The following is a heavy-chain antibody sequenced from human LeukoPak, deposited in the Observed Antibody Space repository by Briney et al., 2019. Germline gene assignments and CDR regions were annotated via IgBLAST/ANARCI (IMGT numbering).Heavy chain of an antibody. Sequence: PGGSLRLSCAASGFTFSSYVMSWVRQAPGKGLEWVSAISGSGGSTYYADSVKGRFTISRDNSKNTLYLQMNSLRAEDTAVYYCALAAAGYTAFFDYWGQGTLVTVSS. D-gene: IGHD6-13*01. V-gene: IGHV3-23*01. CDR2: ISGSGGST. J-gene: IGHJ4*02. CDR1: GFTFSSYV. CDR3: ALAAAGYTAFFDY.